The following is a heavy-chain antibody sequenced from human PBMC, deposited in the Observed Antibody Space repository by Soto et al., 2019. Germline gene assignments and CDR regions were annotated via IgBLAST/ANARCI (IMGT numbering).Heavy chain of an antibody. J-gene: IGHJ6*02. CDR1: GFTFSSYA. CDR3: AKFFYGDYSYYYYGMDV. Sequence: GGSLRLSCAASGFTFSSYAMSWVRQAPGKGLEWVSAISGSGDSTRYADSVQGRFTISRDTSKHTLYLQMNSLRAEDTAVYYCAKFFYGDYSYYYYGMDVWGQGTTVTGSS. CDR2: ISGSGDST. V-gene: IGHV3-23*01. D-gene: IGHD4-17*01.